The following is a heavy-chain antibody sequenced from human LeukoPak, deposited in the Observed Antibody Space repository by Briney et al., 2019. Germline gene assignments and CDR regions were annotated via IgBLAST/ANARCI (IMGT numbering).Heavy chain of an antibody. D-gene: IGHD5-24*01. Sequence: ASVKVSCKASGYTFTTYTMHWVRQAPGQRLEWMGRINAGNGNTKYSQKFQGRVTITRDTSASTAYMDLSSLRSEDTAVYYCAREIDRDGYNRFFDYWGQGILVTVSS. CDR2: INAGNGNT. CDR1: GYTFTTYT. V-gene: IGHV1-3*01. J-gene: IGHJ4*02. CDR3: AREIDRDGYNRFFDY.